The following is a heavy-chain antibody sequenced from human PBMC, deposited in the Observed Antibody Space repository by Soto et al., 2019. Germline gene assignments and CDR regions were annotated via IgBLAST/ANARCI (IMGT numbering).Heavy chain of an antibody. V-gene: IGHV3-23*01. CDR3: AKDLAYFDY. Sequence: GSLRLSCAASGFTFRSYAMHWVRQAPGKGLEWVSAISGSGGSKYYTDSVKGRFTISRDNSKNTLYLQMNSLRAEDTAVYYCAKDLAYFDYWGQGTLVTVSS. J-gene: IGHJ4*02. CDR2: ISGSGGSK. CDR1: GFTFRSYA.